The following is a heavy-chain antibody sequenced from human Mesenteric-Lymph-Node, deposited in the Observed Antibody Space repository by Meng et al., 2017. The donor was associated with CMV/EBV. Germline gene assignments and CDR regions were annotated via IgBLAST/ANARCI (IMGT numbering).Heavy chain of an antibody. CDR3: ARVVKGNWFDP. CDR2: MNPNSGNT. V-gene: IGHV1-8*03. Sequence: ASVKVSCKASGYTFISYDINWVRQATGQGLEWMGWMNPNSGNTGYAQKFQGRVTITRNTSISTAYMELSRLRSDDTAVYYCARVVKGNWFDPWGQGTLVTVSS. CDR1: GYTFISYD. J-gene: IGHJ5*02.